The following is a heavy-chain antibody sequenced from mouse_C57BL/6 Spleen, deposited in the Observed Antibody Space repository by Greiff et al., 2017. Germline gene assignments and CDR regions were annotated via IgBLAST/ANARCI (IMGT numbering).Heavy chain of an antibody. D-gene: IGHD1-1*01. J-gene: IGHJ1*03. CDR3: ARTYGSSYYWYFDV. V-gene: IGHV5-12*01. CDR1: GFTFSDYY. Sequence: EVQLVESGGGLVQPGGSLKLSCAASGFTFSDYYMYWVRQTPEKRLEWVAYISNGGGSTYYPDTVKGRFTISRDNAKNTLYLQMSRLKSEDTAMYYCARTYGSSYYWYFDVWGTGTTVTVSS. CDR2: ISNGGGST.